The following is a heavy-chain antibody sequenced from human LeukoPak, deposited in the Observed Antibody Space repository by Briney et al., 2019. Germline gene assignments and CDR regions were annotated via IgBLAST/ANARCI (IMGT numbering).Heavy chain of an antibody. CDR3: ARDENGWFGEFLDY. J-gene: IGHJ4*02. CDR1: GFTFSSYA. V-gene: IGHV3-30*04. D-gene: IGHD3-10*01. CDR2: ISYDGSNK. Sequence: RSGGSLRLSCAASGFTFSSYAMHRVRQAPGKGLEWVAVISYDGSNKYYADSVKGRFTISRDNSKNTLYLQMNSLRAEDTAVYYCARDENGWFGEFLDYWGQGTLVTVSS.